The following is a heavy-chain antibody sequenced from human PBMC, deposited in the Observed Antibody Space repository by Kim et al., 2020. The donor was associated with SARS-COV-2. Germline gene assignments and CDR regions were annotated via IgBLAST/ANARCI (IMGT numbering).Heavy chain of an antibody. D-gene: IGHD6-19*01. V-gene: IGHV3-30*04. Sequence: GGSLRLSCAASGLSVSSYAMHWVRQAPGRGLEWVALMSYDGSSEFYADSVKGRFTISRDNAKNTLYLQLSSLRTEDTAVYYCARPAVDSADWDFDLWGRG. CDR2: MSYDGSSE. CDR3: ARPAVDSADWDFDL. CDR1: GLSVSSYA. J-gene: IGHJ2*01.